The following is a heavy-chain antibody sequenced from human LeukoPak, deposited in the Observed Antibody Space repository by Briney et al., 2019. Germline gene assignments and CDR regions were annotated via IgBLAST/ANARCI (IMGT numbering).Heavy chain of an antibody. J-gene: IGHJ6*02. CDR1: GFTFSSYG. V-gene: IGHV3-30*02. Sequence: GGSLRLSCAASGFTFSSYGMHWVRQAPGKGLEWVAFMRYDGSNKYYADSVKGRFTISRDNSKNTLYLQMNSLRAEDTAAYYCAKEARNYYYGMDVWGQGTTVTVSS. CDR3: AKEARNYYYGMDV. CDR2: MRYDGSNK.